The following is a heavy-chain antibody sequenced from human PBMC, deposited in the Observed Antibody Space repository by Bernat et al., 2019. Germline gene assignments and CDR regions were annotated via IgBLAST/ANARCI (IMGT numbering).Heavy chain of an antibody. Sequence: QVQLVQSGAEVKKPGASVKVSCKVSGYTLTELSMHWVRQAPGKGLEWMGGFDPEDGETIYAQKFQGRVTMTEDTSTDTAYMELSSLRSEDTAVYYCATFHVVVVPAATTTYYYYGMDVWGQGTTVTVSS. D-gene: IGHD2-2*01. V-gene: IGHV1-24*01. CDR1: GYTLTELS. J-gene: IGHJ6*02. CDR2: FDPEDGET. CDR3: ATFHVVVVPAATTTYYYYGMDV.